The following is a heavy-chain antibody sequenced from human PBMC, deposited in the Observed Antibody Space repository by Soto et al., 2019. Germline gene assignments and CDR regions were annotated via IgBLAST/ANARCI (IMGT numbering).Heavy chain of an antibody. V-gene: IGHV4-59*12. CDR3: ARVPDR. CDR1: GGSINNYC. D-gene: IGHD2-2*01. J-gene: IGHJ5*02. Sequence: PSETLSLTCTVSGGSINNYCWTWIRQPPGKGMEWIGYISYGGITTYNPSLKSRVTISVDRSKNQFSLKLSSVTAADTAVYYCARVPDRWGQGTLVTVS. CDR2: ISYGGIT.